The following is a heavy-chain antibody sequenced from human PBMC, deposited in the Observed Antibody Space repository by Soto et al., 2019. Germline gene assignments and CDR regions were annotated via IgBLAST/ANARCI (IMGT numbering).Heavy chain of an antibody. CDR2: FYPGDSTS. J-gene: IGHJ3*02. CDR1: GYSFISYW. Sequence: GESLKISCKTSGYSFISYWVAWVRQKPGKGLEWMGTFYPGDSTSTYSPSFQGQVTISADKSISTAYLHLSSLKASDTAMYYCARIIGYCRNNDCSWTFDIWGQGTTVTVSS. V-gene: IGHV5-51*01. D-gene: IGHD2-2*03. CDR3: ARIIGYCRNNDCSWTFDI.